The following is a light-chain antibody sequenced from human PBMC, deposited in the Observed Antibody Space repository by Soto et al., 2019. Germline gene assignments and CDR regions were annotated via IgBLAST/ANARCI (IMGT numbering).Light chain of an antibody. CDR2: DAS. V-gene: IGKV3-11*01. J-gene: IGKJ4*02. CDR1: QSVSSY. Sequence: EIVLTQSPATLSLSPGERATLSCRASQSVSSYLAWYQQKPGQAPMLLIYDASNRATGIPARFSGSGSGTDFTLTISSREPEDFAVYYGQQRSNWPPGFGGGTKVEIK. CDR3: QQRSNWPPG.